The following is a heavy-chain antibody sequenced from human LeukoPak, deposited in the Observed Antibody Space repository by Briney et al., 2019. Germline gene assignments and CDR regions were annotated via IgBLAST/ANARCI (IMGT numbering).Heavy chain of an antibody. J-gene: IGHJ4*02. V-gene: IGHV3-11*01. CDR3: ARERASWLQPKGFDY. CDR2: ISSSGSTI. Sequence: GGSLRLSCAASGFTFSDYYMSWIRQAPGKGLEWVSYISSSGSTIYYADSVKGRFTISRDNAKNSLYLQMNSLRAEDTAVYYCARERASWLQPKGFDYWGQGTLVTVSS. CDR1: GFTFSDYY. D-gene: IGHD5-24*01.